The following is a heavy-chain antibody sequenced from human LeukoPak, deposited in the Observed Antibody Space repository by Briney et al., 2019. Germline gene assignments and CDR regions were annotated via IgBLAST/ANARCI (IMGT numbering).Heavy chain of an antibody. Sequence: SETLSLTCTVSGGSISSSSYYWGWIRQPPGKGLEWIGSIYYSGSTYYNPSLKSRVTISVDTSKNQFSLKLSSVTAADTAVYYCAKILPGYNNGGFEYWGQGTLVTVSS. CDR3: AKILPGYNNGGFEY. V-gene: IGHV4-39*01. CDR1: GGSISSSSYY. CDR2: IYYSGST. D-gene: IGHD2-8*01. J-gene: IGHJ4*02.